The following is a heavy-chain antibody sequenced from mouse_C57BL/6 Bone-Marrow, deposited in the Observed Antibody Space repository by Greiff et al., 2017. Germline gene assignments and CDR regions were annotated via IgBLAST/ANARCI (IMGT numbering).Heavy chain of an antibody. CDR2: IYPGDGDT. V-gene: IGHV1-82*01. J-gene: IGHJ4*01. CDR1: GYAFSSSW. Sequence: QVQLQQSGPELVKPGASVKISCKASGYAFSSSWMNWVKQRPGKGLEWIGRIYPGDGDTNYNGKFKGKATLTADKSSSTAYMQLSSLTSEDSAVYFCASPNPYYDAMDYWGQGTSVTVSS. D-gene: IGHD2-10*01. CDR3: ASPNPYYDAMDY.